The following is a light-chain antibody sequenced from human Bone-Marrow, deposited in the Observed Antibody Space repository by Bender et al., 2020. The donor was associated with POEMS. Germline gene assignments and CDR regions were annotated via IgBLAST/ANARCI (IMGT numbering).Light chain of an antibody. J-gene: IGLJ3*02. CDR1: SGF. CDR2: DVS. CDR3: QSYDNSLGGWV. V-gene: IGLV2-14*03. Sequence: QSALTQSASVSGSPGQSITISCTGTSGFVSWYQQHPGKAPKLMIHDVSKRPSGVPDRFSGSKSGTSASLAITGLQAEDEGDYYCQSYDNSLGGWVFGGGTKLTVL.